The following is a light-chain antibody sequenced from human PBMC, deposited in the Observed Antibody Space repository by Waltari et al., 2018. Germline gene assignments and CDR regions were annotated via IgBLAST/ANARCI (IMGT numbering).Light chain of an antibody. CDR2: DVS. CDR3: SSYTSSSTLL. V-gene: IGLV2-14*03. Sequence: YQQQPGKAPKLLIYDVSNRPSGVSSRFSCSKSGNTASLTISGLQAEDEADYYCSSYTSSSTLLFGIGTKVTVL. J-gene: IGLJ1*01.